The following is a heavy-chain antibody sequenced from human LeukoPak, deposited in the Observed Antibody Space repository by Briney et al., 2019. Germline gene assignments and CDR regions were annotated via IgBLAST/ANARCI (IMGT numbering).Heavy chain of an antibody. D-gene: IGHD3-10*01. CDR3: ARDGPAQMVDFDY. Sequence: ASVKVSCKASGYTFTGSGWYLYWLRQAPGQGLECVGWIHPNNGATLYAQKFQGRVAMTTDTSISTAYMELSRLRPDDTAMYYCARDGPAQMVDFDYCGQGTLVTVSS. J-gene: IGHJ4*02. V-gene: IGHV1-2*02. CDR1: GYTFTGSGWY. CDR2: IHPNNGAT.